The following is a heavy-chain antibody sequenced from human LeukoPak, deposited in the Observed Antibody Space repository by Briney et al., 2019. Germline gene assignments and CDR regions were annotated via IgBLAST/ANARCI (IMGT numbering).Heavy chain of an antibody. CDR3: ARDYYGSGKKLDY. D-gene: IGHD3-10*01. CDR1: GFTFSSYG. CDR2: IWYDGSNK. J-gene: IGHJ4*02. V-gene: IGHV3-33*01. Sequence: GRSLRPSCAASGFTFSSYGMHWVRQAPGKGLEWVAVIWYDGSNKYYADSVKGRFTISRDNSKNTLYLQMNSLRAEDTAVYYCARDYYGSGKKLDYWGQGTLVTVSS.